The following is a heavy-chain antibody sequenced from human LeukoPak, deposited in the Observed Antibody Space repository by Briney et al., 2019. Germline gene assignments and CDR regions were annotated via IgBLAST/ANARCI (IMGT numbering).Heavy chain of an antibody. D-gene: IGHD3-22*01. CDR1: GYTLTELS. V-gene: IGHV1-24*01. CDR3: ATARDSSGYYNWFDP. J-gene: IGHJ5*02. Sequence: ASVKVSCKVSGYTLTELSMHWVRPAPGKGLEWMGGFDPEDGETIYAQKFQGRVTMTEDTSTDTAYMELSSLRSEDTAVYYCATARDSSGYYNWFDPWGQGTLVTVSS. CDR2: FDPEDGET.